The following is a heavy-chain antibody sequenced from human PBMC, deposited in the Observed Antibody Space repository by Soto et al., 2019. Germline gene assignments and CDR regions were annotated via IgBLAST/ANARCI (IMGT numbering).Heavy chain of an antibody. J-gene: IGHJ4*02. CDR1: GFTFSSYA. CDR3: AKGERYSSSNPLI. CDR2: ISGSGATT. V-gene: IGHV3-23*01. D-gene: IGHD6-13*01. Sequence: GGSLRLSCAASGFTFSSYAMSWVRQAPGKGLEWVSGISGSGATTYYADSVKGRFTISRDNSKNTLSLQMNSLRAEDTAVYYWAKGERYSSSNPLIGGRGTLVTVSS.